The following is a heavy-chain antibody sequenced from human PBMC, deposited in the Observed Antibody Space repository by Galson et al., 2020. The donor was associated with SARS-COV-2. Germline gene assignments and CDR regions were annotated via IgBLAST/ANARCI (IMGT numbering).Heavy chain of an antibody. CDR1: GYSFTSYW. V-gene: IGHV5-51*01. J-gene: IGHJ4*02. Sequence: GESLKISCKGSGYSFTSYWIGWVRQMPGKGLEWMGIIYPGDSDTRYSPSFQGQVTISADKSISTAYLQWSSLKASDTAMYYCARFRTAVTRVRPTYYFDYWGQGTLVTVSS. CDR2: IYPGDSDT. CDR3: ARFRTAVTRVRPTYYFDY. D-gene: IGHD3-10*01.